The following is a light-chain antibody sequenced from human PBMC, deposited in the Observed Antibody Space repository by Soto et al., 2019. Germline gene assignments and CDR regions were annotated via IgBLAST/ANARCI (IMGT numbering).Light chain of an antibody. CDR3: QQYNFWPPLT. CDR2: DAS. V-gene: IGKV3-15*01. Sequence: EIVMTQSPATLSVSPGERATLSCRASQSVNSNLAWYRQKPGQAPRLLISDASTRATGVPARFSGSGSGKEFTRTISSLQSEDSGIYYCQQYNFWPPLTFGGGTKVEIK. J-gene: IGKJ4*01. CDR1: QSVNSN.